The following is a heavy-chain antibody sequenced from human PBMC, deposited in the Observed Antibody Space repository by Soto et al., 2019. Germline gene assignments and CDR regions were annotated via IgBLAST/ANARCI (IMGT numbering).Heavy chain of an antibody. CDR2: IYYSGST. Sequence: SLTCTVSVGYISSSSYYWGWIRQPPGKGLERIGSIYYSGSTYYNPSLQRRVTISVDTSKNQFSQHLSPVTAEATALCYWPGQGPRTYSPDAFDIWGQGTMVTVSS. D-gene: IGHD1-26*01. J-gene: IGHJ3*02. CDR1: VGYISSSSYY. V-gene: IGHV4-39*01. CDR3: PGQGPRTYSPDAFDI.